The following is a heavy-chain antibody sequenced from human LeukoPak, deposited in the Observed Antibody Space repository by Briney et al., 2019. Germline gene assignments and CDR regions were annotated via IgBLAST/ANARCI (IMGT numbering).Heavy chain of an antibody. Sequence: GSLRLSCVASGFTFISYDMNRVRQPPGKGLEWIWEINHSGSTNYNPSLKSRVTISVDTSKNQFSLKLSSVTAADTAVYYCARLDRLGRKSGYSLWGQGTLVTVSS. V-gene: IGHV4-34*01. CDR3: ARLDRLGRKSGYSL. CDR2: INHSGST. CDR1: GFTFISYD. D-gene: IGHD3-3*01. J-gene: IGHJ4*02.